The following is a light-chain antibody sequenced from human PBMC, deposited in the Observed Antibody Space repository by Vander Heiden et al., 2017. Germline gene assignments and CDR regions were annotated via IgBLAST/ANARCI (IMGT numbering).Light chain of an antibody. J-gene: IGKJ4*01. CDR1: QSILYHSDNENY. V-gene: IGKV4-1*01. CDR2: WAS. Sequence: DIVMTQSPDSLSVSLGERATLKCTSSQSILYHSDNENYLAWYQQKPGQPPKLLIHWASAREPGVPDRCSGSGSGADFTLTISNLQAEDVAVYFCQQYYSVPLTFGGGTKVESK. CDR3: QQYYSVPLT.